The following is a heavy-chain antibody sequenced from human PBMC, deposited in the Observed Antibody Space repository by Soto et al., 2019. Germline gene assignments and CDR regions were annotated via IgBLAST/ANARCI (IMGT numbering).Heavy chain of an antibody. CDR3: ARDRTANHYMDV. Sequence: QVQVVESGGGVVQPGRSLRLPCAVSGFTFSSYGMHWVRQAPGKGLEWVALIWSSGTNKYYADSVKGRFTISRDNSKNTLYLEMNSLRAEDTAVYYCARDRTANHYMDVWGKGTTVTVSS. D-gene: IGHD2-21*02. J-gene: IGHJ6*03. CDR2: IWSSGTNK. CDR1: GFTFSSYG. V-gene: IGHV3-33*01.